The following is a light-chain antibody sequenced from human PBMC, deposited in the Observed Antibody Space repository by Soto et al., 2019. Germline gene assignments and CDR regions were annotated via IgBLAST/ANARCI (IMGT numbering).Light chain of an antibody. V-gene: IGKV3-15*01. CDR2: GAS. Sequence: EIVMTQSPATLSVSPGERATLSCRASQSISSNLAWYQQKPGQAPRLLIYGASTTATGNPARFSGSGSGTEFTLTISGLQSEDSAIYYCQQYNSWPPYTFGQGTKLEIK. CDR3: QQYNSWPPYT. CDR1: QSISSN. J-gene: IGKJ2*01.